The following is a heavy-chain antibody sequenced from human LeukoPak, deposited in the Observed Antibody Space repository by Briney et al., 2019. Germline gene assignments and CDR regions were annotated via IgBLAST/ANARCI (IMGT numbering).Heavy chain of an antibody. D-gene: IGHD6-6*01. V-gene: IGHV3-30*02. CDR1: GFTFSSYG. CDR2: IRYDGSNK. Sequence: GGSLRLSCAASGFTFSSYGMHWVRQAPGRGLEGVAFIRYDGSNKYYADSVKGRFTISRDNSKNTLYLQMNSLRAEDTAVYYCAKGGRTHSSSPPDYWGQGTLVTVSS. J-gene: IGHJ4*02. CDR3: AKGGRTHSSSPPDY.